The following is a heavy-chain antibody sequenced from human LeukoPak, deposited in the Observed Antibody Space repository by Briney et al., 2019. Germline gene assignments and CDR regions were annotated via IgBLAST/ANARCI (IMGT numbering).Heavy chain of an antibody. V-gene: IGHV1-8*01. D-gene: IGHD6-13*01. J-gene: IGHJ5*02. CDR3: ARGVGRIAAAGRRWFDP. Sequence: ASVKVSCKASGYTFTSYDINWVRQATGQGLEWMGWMNPNSGNTGYAQKFQGRVTMTRNTSISTAYMELSSLRSEDTAVYYCARGVGRIAAAGRRWFDPWGQGTLVTVSS. CDR1: GYTFTSYD. CDR2: MNPNSGNT.